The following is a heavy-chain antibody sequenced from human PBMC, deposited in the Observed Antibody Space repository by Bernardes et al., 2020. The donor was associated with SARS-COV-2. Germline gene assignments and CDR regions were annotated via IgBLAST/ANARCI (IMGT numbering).Heavy chain of an antibody. V-gene: IGHV3-7*03. CDR2: INQDGSQK. J-gene: IGHJ4*02. CDR1: GFTFSSYW. CDR3: ARDDFDAAKPLGY. D-gene: IGHD2-21*01. Sequence: GSLRLSCVVSGFTFSSYWMSWVRQAPGKGLEWVANINQDGSQKFYVDSVKGRFTISRDNAKNSLYLQMDSLRAEDTAVYYCARDDFDAAKPLGYWGRGTRGTVP.